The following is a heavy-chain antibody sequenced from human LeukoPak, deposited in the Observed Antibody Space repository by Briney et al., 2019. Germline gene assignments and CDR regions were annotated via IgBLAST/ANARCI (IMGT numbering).Heavy chain of an antibody. CDR2: IYYSGST. J-gene: IGHJ5*02. CDR3: ARDPHL. CDR1: GFTFSNAW. V-gene: IGHV4-59*01. Sequence: GSLRLSCAASGFTFSNAWMSWIRQPPGKGLEWIGYIYYSGSTNYNPSLKSRVTISVDTSKNQFSLKLSSVTAADTAVYYCARDPHLWGQGTLVTVSS.